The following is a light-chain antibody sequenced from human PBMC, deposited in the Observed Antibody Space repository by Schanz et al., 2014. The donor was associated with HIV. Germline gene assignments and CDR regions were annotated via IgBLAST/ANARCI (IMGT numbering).Light chain of an antibody. V-gene: IGKV1-39*01. CDR2: AAS. CDR3: QQNYNMPRT. Sequence: DIQMTQSPSSLSASVGDRVTITCRASQGIGNDLGWYQQRPGKAPKRLIYAASSLQSGVPSRFSGSGTGTDFTLIISSLQVEDFATYYCQQNYNMPRTFGHGTKVEI. CDR1: QGIGND. J-gene: IGKJ1*01.